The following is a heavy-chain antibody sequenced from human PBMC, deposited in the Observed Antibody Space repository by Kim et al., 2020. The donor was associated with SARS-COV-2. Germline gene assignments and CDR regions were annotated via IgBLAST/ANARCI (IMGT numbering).Heavy chain of an antibody. CDR2: IRRKADGGTT. CDR3: TDGLNI. CDR1: GFTFNDAW. Sequence: GGSLRLSCVASGFTFNDAWMSWVRQAPGKGLEWVGLIRRKADGGTTGNAAPVRGRFTISRDDSKSTLFLQMNSLTTEDPAVYYCTDGLNIWGHGTLVPVSS. J-gene: IGHJ4*01. V-gene: IGHV3-15*01. D-gene: IGHD2-8*01.